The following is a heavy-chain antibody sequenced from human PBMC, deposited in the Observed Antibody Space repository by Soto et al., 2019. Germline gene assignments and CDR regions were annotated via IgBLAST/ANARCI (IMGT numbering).Heavy chain of an antibody. CDR1: GYTFTSYG. V-gene: IGHV1-18*01. CDR3: ARVVGALGHWFDP. D-gene: IGHD1-26*01. Sequence: QVQLVQSGGEVKKPGASVKVSCKASGYTFTSYGISWVRQAPGQGLEWMGRISADNGNTNYAQKLQGRVTMTTDTATSTAYVELRSLRSDDTAVYYCARVVGALGHWFDPWGQGTLVTVSS. J-gene: IGHJ5*02. CDR2: ISADNGNT.